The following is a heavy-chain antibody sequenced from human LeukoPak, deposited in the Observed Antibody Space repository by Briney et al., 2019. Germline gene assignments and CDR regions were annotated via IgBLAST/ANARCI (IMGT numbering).Heavy chain of an antibody. V-gene: IGHV4-39*01. D-gene: IGHD3-10*01. CDR3: ARSGITMVRGVTDFDY. Sequence: SETLSLTCTVSGGSISSSSYYWGWIRQPPGKGLEWIGSIYYSGSTYYNPSLKSQVTISVDTSKNQFSLKLSSVTAADTAVYYCARSGITMVRGVTDFDYWGQGTLVTVSS. CDR2: IYYSGST. J-gene: IGHJ4*02. CDR1: GGSISSSSYY.